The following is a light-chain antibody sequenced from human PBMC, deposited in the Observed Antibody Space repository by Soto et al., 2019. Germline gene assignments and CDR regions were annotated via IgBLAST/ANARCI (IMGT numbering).Light chain of an antibody. CDR2: GNS. V-gene: IGLV1-40*01. CDR3: QSYDSSLSGVV. CDR1: SSNIGAGYD. J-gene: IGLJ2*01. Sequence: QSVLTQPPSESGAPGQRVTISCTGSSSNIGAGYDVHWYQQLPGTAPKVLIYGNSNRPSGVPDRFSGSKSGTSTSLAITGLQAEDEADYYCQSYDSSLSGVVFGVGTKLTVL.